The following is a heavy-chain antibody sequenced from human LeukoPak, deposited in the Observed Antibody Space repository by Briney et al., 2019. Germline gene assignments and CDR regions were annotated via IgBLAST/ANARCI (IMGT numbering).Heavy chain of an antibody. CDR1: GFTFSNYW. J-gene: IGHJ4*02. V-gene: IGHV3-7*01. CDR2: IKQDGSEK. Sequence: PGGSLRLSCAASGFTFSNYWMSWVRQAPGKGLEWVANIKQDGSEKYYVDSVKGRFTISRDNAKNSLYLQMNSLRAEDTAMYYCARDGVVTMELDFWGQGTLVTVSS. D-gene: IGHD3-10*01. CDR3: ARDGVVTMELDF.